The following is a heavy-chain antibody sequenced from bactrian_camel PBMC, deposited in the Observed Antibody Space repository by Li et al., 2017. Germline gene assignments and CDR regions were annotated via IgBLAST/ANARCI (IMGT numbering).Heavy chain of an antibody. D-gene: IGHD6*01. CDR1: GYTYNRNC. V-gene: IGHV3S25*01. CDR3: ARVRGVVAVGFVDY. Sequence: QLVESGGGSVQAGGSLRLSCAASGYTYNRNCMAWFHQAPGKGREWVASIDSGGSTTYYADSVKGRFTASRDNAQNTVYLQMNSLKPDDTAVYSCARVRGVVAVGFVDYWGQGTQVTVS. CDR2: IDSGGSTT. J-gene: IGHJ4*01.